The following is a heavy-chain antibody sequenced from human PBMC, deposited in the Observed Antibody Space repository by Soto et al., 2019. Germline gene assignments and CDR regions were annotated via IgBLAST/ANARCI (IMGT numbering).Heavy chain of an antibody. CDR1: GFTFDDND. V-gene: IGHV3-9*01. Sequence: GGALRRSCADPGFTFDDNDMHWVRQAPEKGLEWVSGINWKSDIGYADSVKGRFTISRDNAENSLYLQMNSLRAEDTALYYCAISQDRGGRTTFIYWGQGTQVTVSS. J-gene: IGHJ4*02. CDR2: INWKSDI. D-gene: IGHD3-16*01. CDR3: AISQDRGGRTTFIY.